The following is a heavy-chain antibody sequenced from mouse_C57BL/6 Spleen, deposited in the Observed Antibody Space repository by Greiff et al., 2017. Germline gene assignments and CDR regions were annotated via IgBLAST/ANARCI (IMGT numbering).Heavy chain of an antibody. CDR3: AREEVPAWFAY. J-gene: IGHJ3*01. Sequence: QVQLQQSGAELVKPGASVKISCKASGYTFSSYWMNWVKQRPGKGLEWIGQIYPGDGDTNYNGKFKGKATLTADKSSSTAYMQLSSLTSEDSAVYFCAREEVPAWFAYWGQGTLVTVSA. CDR2: IYPGDGDT. V-gene: IGHV1-80*01. CDR1: GYTFSSYW. D-gene: IGHD5-1*01.